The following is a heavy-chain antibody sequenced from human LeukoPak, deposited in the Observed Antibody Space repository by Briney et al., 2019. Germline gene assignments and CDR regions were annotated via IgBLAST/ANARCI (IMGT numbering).Heavy chain of an antibody. CDR2: INSDGSST. J-gene: IGHJ3*02. V-gene: IGHV3-74*01. CDR3: ARNFLDAFDI. CDR1: GFTFDDYG. Sequence: GGSLRLSCAASGFTFDDYGMSWVRQAPGKGLVWVSRINSDGSSTSYADSVKGRFTISRDNAKNTLYLQMNSLRAEDTAVYYCARNFLDAFDIWGQGTMVTVSS.